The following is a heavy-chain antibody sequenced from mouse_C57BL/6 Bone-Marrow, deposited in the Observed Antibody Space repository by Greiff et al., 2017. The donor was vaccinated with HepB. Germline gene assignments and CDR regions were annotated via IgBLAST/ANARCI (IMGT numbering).Heavy chain of an antibody. CDR1: GYTFTSYW. V-gene: IGHV1-69*01. D-gene: IGHD1-1*01. J-gene: IGHJ3*01. CDR2: IDPSDSYT. CDR3: ARRLDYYGSSYGFAY. Sequence: QVQLQQPGAELVMPGASVKLSCKASGYTFTSYWMHWVKQRPGQGLEWIGEIDPSDSYTNYNQKFKGKSTLTVDKSSSTAYMQLSSLTSEDSAVYYCARRLDYYGSSYGFAYWGQGTLVTVSA.